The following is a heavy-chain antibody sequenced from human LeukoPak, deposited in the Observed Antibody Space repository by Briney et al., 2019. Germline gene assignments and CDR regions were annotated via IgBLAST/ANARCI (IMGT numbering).Heavy chain of an antibody. CDR3: ARGRYSAGDNWFDP. CDR1: GGSITNTNY. V-gene: IGHV4-4*02. D-gene: IGHD3-9*01. CDR2: VNLQGST. Sequence: SETLSLTCGVSGGSITNTNYWTWVRQPPGKGLEWIGEVNLQGSTNYNPSLMGRVAISVDTSENHISLQLTSVTAADTAVYYCARGRYSAGDNWFDPWGQGTLVTVSS. J-gene: IGHJ5*02.